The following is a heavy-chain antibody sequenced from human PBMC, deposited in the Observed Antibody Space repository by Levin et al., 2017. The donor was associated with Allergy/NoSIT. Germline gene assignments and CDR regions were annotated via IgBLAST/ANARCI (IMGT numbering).Heavy chain of an antibody. J-gene: IGHJ4*02. CDR1: GGSISSYY. D-gene: IGHD3-3*01. V-gene: IGHV4-59*01. CDR2: IYYSGST. CDR3: ARLHTIFGVV. Sequence: PSETLSLTCTVSGGSISSYYWSWIRQPPGKGLEWIGYIYYSGSTNYNPSLKSRVTISVDTSKNQFSLKLSSVTAADTAVYYCARLHTIFGVVWGQGTLVTVSS.